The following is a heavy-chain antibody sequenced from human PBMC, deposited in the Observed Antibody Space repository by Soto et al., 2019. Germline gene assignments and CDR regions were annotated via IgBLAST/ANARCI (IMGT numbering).Heavy chain of an antibody. CDR3: TRHTYSRDYSSGWYGRFDP. D-gene: IGHD6-19*01. J-gene: IGHJ5*02. CDR2: IRSKANSYAT. V-gene: IGHV3-73*01. Sequence: GGSLRLSCAASGFTFSGSAMHWVRQASGKGLGWVGRIRSKANSYATAYAASVKGRFTISRDDSKNTAYLQMNSLKTEDTAVYYCTRHTYSRDYSSGWYGRFDPWGQGTLVTVSS. CDR1: GFTFSGSA.